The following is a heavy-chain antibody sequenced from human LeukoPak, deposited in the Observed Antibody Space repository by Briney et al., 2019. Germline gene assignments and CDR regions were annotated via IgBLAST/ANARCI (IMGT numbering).Heavy chain of an antibody. J-gene: IGHJ4*02. Sequence: GGTLRLSCAASGFTFSNHGMNWVRQAPGKGLEWVSGISPSADIKYYADSVKGRFTISRDNSKNTLYLQMNSLRVEDTAVYYCAKGDTTWELPHDYWGQGTLVTVSS. V-gene: IGHV3-23*01. CDR3: AKGDTTWELPHDY. CDR2: ISPSADIK. CDR1: GFTFSNHG. D-gene: IGHD1-26*01.